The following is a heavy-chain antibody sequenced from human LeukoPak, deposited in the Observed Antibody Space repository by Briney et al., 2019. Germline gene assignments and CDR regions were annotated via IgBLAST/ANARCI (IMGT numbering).Heavy chain of an antibody. Sequence: PGGSLRLSCAACGFTFSIYVMSWVRQAPGKGLEWLGVISYDGSVKYYPDSVKGRFTISRDNSNNTLYLQMNSLRPEDTAVYYCAKEATSGWPDYWGQGTLVTVSS. V-gene: IGHV3-30*18. D-gene: IGHD6-19*01. J-gene: IGHJ4*02. CDR2: ISYDGSVK. CDR3: AKEATSGWPDY. CDR1: GFTFSIYV.